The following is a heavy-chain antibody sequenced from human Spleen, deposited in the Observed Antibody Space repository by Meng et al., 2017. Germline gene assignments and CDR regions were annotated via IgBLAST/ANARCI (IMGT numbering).Heavy chain of an antibody. J-gene: IGHJ4*02. CDR1: GGSISSSSYY. CDR2: IYHSGST. CDR3: ARYGSGNYPYYFDY. Sequence: SETLSLTCTVSGGSISSSSYYWGWIRQPPGKGLQWIGSIYHSGSTSYNPSLKSRVTISVDTSKNQFSLKLNSVTAADTAVYYCARYGSGNYPYYFDYWGQGTLVTVSS. V-gene: IGHV4-39*07. D-gene: IGHD1-26*01.